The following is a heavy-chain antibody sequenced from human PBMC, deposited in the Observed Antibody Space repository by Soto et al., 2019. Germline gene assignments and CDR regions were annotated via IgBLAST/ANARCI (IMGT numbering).Heavy chain of an antibody. D-gene: IGHD3-3*01. CDR3: ASCERFPRVGVDYYALDV. J-gene: IGHJ6*02. CDR1: GFTINRND. CDR2: MSFNGNHQ. Sequence: QVHLVESGGGVVQPGGSLRLSCAASGFTINRNDMYWVRQAPGKGLEWVAVMSFNGNHQHYADSVKGRFTISRNNSKNTLSLEMNSLRCDDTVVYYCASCERFPRVGVDYYALDVWGQGTTVIVSS. V-gene: IGHV3-30*03.